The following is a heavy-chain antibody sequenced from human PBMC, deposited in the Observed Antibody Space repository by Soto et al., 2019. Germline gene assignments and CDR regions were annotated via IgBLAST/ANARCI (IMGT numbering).Heavy chain of an antibody. CDR3: ARGRPAQPEIAYCGGDCYSLGFDP. CDR2: IYYSGST. J-gene: IGHJ5*02. CDR1: GGSISSYY. D-gene: IGHD2-21*02. V-gene: IGHV4-59*01. Sequence: KTSETLSLTCTVSGGSISSYYWSWIRQPPGKGLEWIGYIYYSGSTNYNPSLKSRVTISVDTSKNQFSLKLSSVTAADTAVYYCARGRPAQPEIAYCGGDCYSLGFDPWGQGTLVTVPQ.